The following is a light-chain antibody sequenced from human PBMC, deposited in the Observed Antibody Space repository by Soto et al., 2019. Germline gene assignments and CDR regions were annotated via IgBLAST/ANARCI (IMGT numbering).Light chain of an antibody. CDR3: QQYGSSTPIT. CDR1: QSVSSSY. J-gene: IGKJ5*01. Sequence: EIVLTQSPGTLSLSPGERATLSCRASQSVSSSYLAWYQQKPGQAPRLLIYGASSRAIGIPDRFSGSGSGTDFTLTISRLEPEDFAVYYCQQYGSSTPITFGQGTRLEIK. CDR2: GAS. V-gene: IGKV3-20*01.